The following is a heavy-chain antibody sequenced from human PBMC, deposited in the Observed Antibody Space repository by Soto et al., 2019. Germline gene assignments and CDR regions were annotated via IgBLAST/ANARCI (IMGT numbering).Heavy chain of an antibody. D-gene: IGHD2-15*01. V-gene: IGHV1-69*12. CDR3: ARVKPLLLTDYYFDY. Sequence: QVQLVQSGAEVKKPGSSVKVSCKASGGTFSSYAISWVRQAPGQGLEWMGGIIPIFGTANYAQKFQGRVTITADESTSTAYMELSSLRSEDTAVYYFARVKPLLLTDYYFDYWGQGTLVTVSS. CDR2: IIPIFGTA. CDR1: GGTFSSYA. J-gene: IGHJ4*02.